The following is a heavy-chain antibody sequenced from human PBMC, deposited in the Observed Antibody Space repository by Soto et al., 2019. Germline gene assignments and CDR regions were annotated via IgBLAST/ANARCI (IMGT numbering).Heavy chain of an antibody. CDR1: GYTFISNH. CDR2: INPSGGST. CDR3: ARDYYYDSSGYYTLDY. D-gene: IGHD3-22*01. V-gene: IGHV1-46*01. J-gene: IGHJ4*02. Sequence: GASVKFACKASGYTFISNHMNWVRHALGQGLELMGIINPSGGSTSYAQKFQGRVTMNRDTSTRTVYMELSSLRSEDTAVYYCARDYYYDSSGYYTLDYWGQGTLVTVSS.